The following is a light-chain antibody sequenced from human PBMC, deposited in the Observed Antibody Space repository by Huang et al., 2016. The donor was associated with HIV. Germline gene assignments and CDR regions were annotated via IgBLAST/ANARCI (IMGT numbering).Light chain of an antibody. V-gene: IGKV3-15*01. Sequence: EIVMTQFPDTLSVFPGERVTLSCRASESVSSSLAWYQQKSGQGPRLLIYDASARATGIPVRFGCSGSGTEFTLTINSLLSEDFAVYYCQQYNDWPPITFGQGTRLDMK. CDR1: ESVSSS. CDR2: DAS. CDR3: QQYNDWPPIT. J-gene: IGKJ5*01.